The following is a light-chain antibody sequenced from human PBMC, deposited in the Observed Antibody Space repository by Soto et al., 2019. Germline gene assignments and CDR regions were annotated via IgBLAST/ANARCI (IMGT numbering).Light chain of an antibody. CDR1: SSDVGGYKF. CDR2: DVS. Sequence: SALTQPRSVSGSPGQSVTISCTGTSSDVGGYKFVSWYQQHPGKAPKLMIYDVSKRPSGVPDRFSGSKSGNTASLTISGLQAEDEADYYCCSYAGFYTSVFGTGTKLTVL. J-gene: IGLJ1*01. V-gene: IGLV2-11*01. CDR3: CSYAGFYTSV.